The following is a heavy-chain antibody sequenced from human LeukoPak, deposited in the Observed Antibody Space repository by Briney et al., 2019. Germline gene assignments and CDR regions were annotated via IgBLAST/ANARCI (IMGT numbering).Heavy chain of an antibody. J-gene: IGHJ4*02. D-gene: IGHD2-2*01. CDR2: ISGSGGST. Sequence: GGSLRLSCPASGFTFSSYAMSWVRQAPGKGLEWVSAISGSGGSTYYADSVKGRFTISRDNSKNTLYLQMNSLRAEDTAVYYCAKDHYPYCSSTSCYAEFDYWGQGTLVTVSS. CDR3: AKDHYPYCSSTSCYAEFDY. V-gene: IGHV3-23*01. CDR1: GFTFSSYA.